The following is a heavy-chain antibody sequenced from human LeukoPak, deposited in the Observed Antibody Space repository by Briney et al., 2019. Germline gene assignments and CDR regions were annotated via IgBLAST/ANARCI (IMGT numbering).Heavy chain of an antibody. CDR1: GFTFNSYA. CDR3: AKDRYSNYGNWFGP. V-gene: IGHV3-23*01. J-gene: IGHJ5*02. CDR2: ISGSGGTT. Sequence: GGSLRLSCAASGFTFNSYAMNWVRQAPGKGLEWVSGISGSGGTTYYADSVKGRFTIPRDNPKNTLYLQMNSLRAEDTAVYYCAKDRYSNYGNWFGPWRQGTLVTVFS. D-gene: IGHD4-11*01.